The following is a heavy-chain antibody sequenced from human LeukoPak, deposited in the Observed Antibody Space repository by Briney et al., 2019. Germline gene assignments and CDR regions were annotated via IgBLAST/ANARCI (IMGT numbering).Heavy chain of an antibody. CDR2: MNPNTGNA. J-gene: IGHJ4*02. V-gene: IGHV1-8*01. CDR1: RYTFTSYD. D-gene: IGHD3-22*01. CDR3: ARLSQTPDYYGSGGYFYLGY. Sequence: ASVNVSCKGFRYTFTSYDINWVRQAPGQGLEWMGWMNPNTGNAGYAPKFQGRVTMTRDTSISTAYLELSGLRSEDTAVYYCARLSQTPDYYGSGGYFYLGYWGQGTRVTVSS.